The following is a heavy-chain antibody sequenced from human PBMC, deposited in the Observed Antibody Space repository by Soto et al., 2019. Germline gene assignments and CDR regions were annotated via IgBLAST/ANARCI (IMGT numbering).Heavy chain of an antibody. D-gene: IGHD3-22*01. V-gene: IGHV1-69*13. CDR2: IIPIFGTA. CDR1: GGTFSSYA. Sequence: ASVKVSCKASGGTFSSYAISWVRQAPGQGLEWMGGIIPIFGTANYAQKFQGRVTITADESTSTAYMELSSLGSEDTAVYYCARNSFAKTDNLSSGYWRPNAFDIWGQGTMVTVSS. J-gene: IGHJ3*02. CDR3: ARNSFAKTDNLSSGYWRPNAFDI.